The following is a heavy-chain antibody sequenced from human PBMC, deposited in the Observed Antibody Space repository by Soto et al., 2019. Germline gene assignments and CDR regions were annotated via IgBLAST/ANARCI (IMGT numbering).Heavy chain of an antibody. V-gene: IGHV4-39*01. Sequence: PSETLSLTCTVSGGSISSSSYYWGWIRQPPGKGLEWIGSIYYSGSTYYNPSLKSRVTISVDTSKNQFSLKLSSVTAADTAVYYCARHHCSGGSCYYYGMDVWGQGTTVTVSS. CDR3: ARHHCSGGSCYYYGMDV. J-gene: IGHJ6*02. CDR2: IYYSGST. CDR1: GGSISSSSYY. D-gene: IGHD2-15*01.